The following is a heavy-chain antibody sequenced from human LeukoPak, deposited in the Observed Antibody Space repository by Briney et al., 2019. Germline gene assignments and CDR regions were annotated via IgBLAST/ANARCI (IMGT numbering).Heavy chain of an antibody. CDR2: INPNSGGT. V-gene: IGHV1-2*02. CDR3: ARDGVAGSSDAFDI. D-gene: IGHD6-19*01. J-gene: IGHJ3*02. CDR1: GYTFTGYY. Sequence: ASVKVSCKASGYTFTGYYMHWVRQAPGQGLEWMGWINPNSGGTNYAQKFQGRVSMTLDTSISTAYMELTRLTSDDTAVYYCARDGVAGSSDAFDIWGQGTMVTVSA.